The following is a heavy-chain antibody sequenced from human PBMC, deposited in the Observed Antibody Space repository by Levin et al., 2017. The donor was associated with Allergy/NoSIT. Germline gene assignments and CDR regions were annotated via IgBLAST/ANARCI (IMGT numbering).Heavy chain of an antibody. Sequence: GGSLRLSCKGSGYSFTSYWIGWVRQMPGKGLEWMGIIYPGDSDTRYSPSFQGQVTISADKSISTAYLQWSSLKASDTAMYYCARSAAVPAAIWAYYFDYWGQGTLVTVSS. V-gene: IGHV5-51*01. CDR1: GYSFTSYW. CDR3: ARSAAVPAAIWAYYFDY. D-gene: IGHD2-2*01. J-gene: IGHJ4*02. CDR2: IYPGDSDT.